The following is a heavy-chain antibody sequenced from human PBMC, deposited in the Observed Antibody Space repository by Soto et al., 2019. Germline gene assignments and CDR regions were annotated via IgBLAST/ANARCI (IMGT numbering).Heavy chain of an antibody. CDR3: ARSQGSSTSLDIVYYYYSDMVA. V-gene: IGHV1-69*01. J-gene: IGHJ6*02. CDR2: IIPISDTT. CDR1: GGTFSSYA. Sequence: QVQLVQSGAEVKKPGSSVKVSCKASGGTFSSYAISWVRQAPGQGLEWMGGIIPISDTTNYAQKFQGRVTITADESTSTAYMEPSSLTSEHTAVYSCARSQGSSTSLDIVYYYYSDMVAWGQGTTVTV. D-gene: IGHD2-2*01.